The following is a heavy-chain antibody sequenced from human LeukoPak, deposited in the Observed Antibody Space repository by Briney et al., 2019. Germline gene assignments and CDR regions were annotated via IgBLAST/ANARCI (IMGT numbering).Heavy chain of an antibody. J-gene: IGHJ6*02. D-gene: IGHD1-26*01. V-gene: IGHV3-21*01. Sequence: PGGSLRLSCAASGFTFSNSWMYWVRQAPGKGLEWVSSIPSSSSSKFYTDSVKGRFTISRDNAKNSLYLQMNSLRVDDTAVYYCAREWGIYGMDVWGQGTTVTVTS. CDR2: IPSSSSSK. CDR1: GFTFSNSW. CDR3: AREWGIYGMDV.